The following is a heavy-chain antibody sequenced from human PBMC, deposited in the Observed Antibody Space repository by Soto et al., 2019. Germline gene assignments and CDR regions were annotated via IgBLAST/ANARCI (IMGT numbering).Heavy chain of an antibody. Sequence: QVQLQESGPGLVKPSETLSLTCTVSGGSVNSDNYYWTWIRQPPGKGLEWIGNVYFIGTTIYNPSLNSRVTISVDTSKNQFSLRLTSVTAADTAVYYCARDRGARNHGYGLDVRGQGTTVTVSS. CDR2: VYFIGTT. CDR1: GGSVNSDNYY. V-gene: IGHV4-61*01. J-gene: IGHJ6*02. CDR3: ARDRGARNHGYGLDV. D-gene: IGHD3-10*01.